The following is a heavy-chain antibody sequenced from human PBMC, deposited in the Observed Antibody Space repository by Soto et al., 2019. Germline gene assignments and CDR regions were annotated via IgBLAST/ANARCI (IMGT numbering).Heavy chain of an antibody. CDR3: VMVDNYVSPTPQDV. CDR2: ISPYTGNT. J-gene: IGHJ6*02. CDR1: SYFFVNYG. Sequence: QVQLVQSGDGVKKPGASVKVSCNASSYFFVNYGIAWVRQAPGQGLEWMGWISPYTGNTHSATKVQGRLTMTTDTSTSTAYMDLGSLTSDDTAVYYCVMVDNYVSPTPQDVWGQGTTVIVSS. V-gene: IGHV1-18*01. D-gene: IGHD3-16*01.